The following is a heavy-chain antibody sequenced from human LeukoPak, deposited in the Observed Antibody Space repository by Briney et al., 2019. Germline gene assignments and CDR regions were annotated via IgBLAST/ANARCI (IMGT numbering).Heavy chain of an antibody. Sequence: PGRSLRLSCAASGFTFSSYGMHWVRQAPGKGLEWVAVISYDGSNKYYADSVKGRFTISRDNSKNTLYLQMNSLRAEDTAVYYCAKDRGGPEGVGMDVWGQGTTVTVFS. V-gene: IGHV3-30*18. CDR1: GFTFSSYG. CDR3: AKDRGGPEGVGMDV. J-gene: IGHJ6*02. CDR2: ISYDGSNK. D-gene: IGHD3-10*01.